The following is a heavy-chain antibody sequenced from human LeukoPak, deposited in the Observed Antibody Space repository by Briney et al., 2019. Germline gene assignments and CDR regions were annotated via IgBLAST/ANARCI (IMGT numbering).Heavy chain of an antibody. CDR2: INPNSGGT. J-gene: IGHJ4*02. Sequence: GASVKVSCKASGYTFTGYYMHWVRQAPGQGLEWMGWINPNSGGTNYAQKFQGRVTMTRDTSISTAYMELSRLRSDDTAVYYCARDQVHDSSGYTAFDYWGQGTLVTVSS. D-gene: IGHD3-22*01. CDR1: GYTFTGYY. V-gene: IGHV1-2*02. CDR3: ARDQVHDSSGYTAFDY.